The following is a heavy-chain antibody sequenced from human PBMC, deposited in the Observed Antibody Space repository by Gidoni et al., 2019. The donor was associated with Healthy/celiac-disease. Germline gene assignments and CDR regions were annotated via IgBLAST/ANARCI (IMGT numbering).Heavy chain of an antibody. CDR3: ARVVAVVAATPFLGWFDP. D-gene: IGHD2-15*01. CDR1: GYSISSGYY. J-gene: IGHJ5*02. V-gene: IGHV4-38-2*02. CDR2: IYHRGST. Sequence: QVQLQESGSGLVKPSETMSLTCTVSGYSISSGYYWGWIRQPPGKGLEWIGSIYHRGSTYYNPSLKSRVTISVDTSKNQFSLKLSSVTAADTAVYYCARVVAVVAATPFLGWFDPWGQGTLVTVSS.